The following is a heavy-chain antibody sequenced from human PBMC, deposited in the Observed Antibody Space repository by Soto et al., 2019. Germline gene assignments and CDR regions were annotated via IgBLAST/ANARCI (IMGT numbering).Heavy chain of an antibody. V-gene: IGHV4-59*01. CDR1: GGPISSYY. Sequence: QVQLQESGPGLVKPSETLSLNCTVSGGPISSYYWSWIRQSPGKGLEWIGYIYYSGSTNYNPSLKSGGTISVDTSKDQVSPELSSVTAADTAVYYCAEGSSGLPPRLDYWGQGTLVTVSS. J-gene: IGHJ4*02. CDR2: IYYSGST. D-gene: IGHD6-19*01. CDR3: AEGSSGLPPRLDY.